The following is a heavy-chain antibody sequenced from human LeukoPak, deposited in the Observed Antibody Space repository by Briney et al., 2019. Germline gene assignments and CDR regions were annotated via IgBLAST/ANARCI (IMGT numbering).Heavy chain of an antibody. CDR3: AIAGYSSSWYWGRRWFDP. J-gene: IGHJ5*02. Sequence: SETLSLTCTVSGGSISSGGYYWSWIRQHPGKGLEWIGYIYYSGSTYYNPSLKSRVTISVDASKNQFSLKLSSVTAADTAVYCCAIAGYSSSWYWGRRWFDPWGQGTLVTVSS. CDR1: GGSISSGGYY. D-gene: IGHD6-13*01. V-gene: IGHV4-31*03. CDR2: IYYSGST.